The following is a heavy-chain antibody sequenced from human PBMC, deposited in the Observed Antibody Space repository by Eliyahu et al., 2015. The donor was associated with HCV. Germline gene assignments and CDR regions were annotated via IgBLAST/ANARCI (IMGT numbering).Heavy chain of an antibody. CDR2: IYYSGST. Sequence: QLQLQESGPGLVKPSETLSLTCTVPGGSISSSSYYWGWXRQPPGKGXXWLGSIYYSGSTYYNPSLKSRVTISVDTSKNQFSLKLSSVTAADTAVYYCARQPRGYSYGPAEYYFDYWGQGTLVTVSS. V-gene: IGHV4-39*01. J-gene: IGHJ4*02. D-gene: IGHD5-18*01. CDR3: ARQPRGYSYGPAEYYFDY. CDR1: GGSISSSSYY.